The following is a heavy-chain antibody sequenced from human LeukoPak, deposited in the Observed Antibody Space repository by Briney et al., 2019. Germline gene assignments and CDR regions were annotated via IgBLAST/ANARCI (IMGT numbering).Heavy chain of an antibody. V-gene: IGHV4-59*01. CDR1: GGSISSYY. J-gene: IGHJ4*02. Sequence: PSETLSLTCTVSGGSISSYYWSWIRQPPGKGLEWIGYIYYSGSTNYNPSLKSRVTISVDTSKNQFSLKLSSVTAADTAVYYCARGGYDYPGYFDYWGQGTLVTVSS. D-gene: IGHD5-12*01. CDR2: IYYSGST. CDR3: ARGGYDYPGYFDY.